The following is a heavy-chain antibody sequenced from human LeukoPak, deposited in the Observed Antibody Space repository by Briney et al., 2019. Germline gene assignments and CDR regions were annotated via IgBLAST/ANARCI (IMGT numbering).Heavy chain of an antibody. Sequence: GGSLRLSCAASGFTFSSYGMHWVRQAPGKGLEWVAFIRYDGSNKYYADSVKGRFTISRDNSKNTLYLQMNSLRAEDTAVYYCAKIWYSSSWREAWGQGTLVTVSS. D-gene: IGHD6-13*01. CDR2: IRYDGSNK. CDR3: AKIWYSSSWREA. CDR1: GFTFSSYG. J-gene: IGHJ4*02. V-gene: IGHV3-30*02.